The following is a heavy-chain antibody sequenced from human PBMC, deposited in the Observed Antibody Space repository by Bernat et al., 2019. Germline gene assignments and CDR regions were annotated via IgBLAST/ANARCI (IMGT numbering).Heavy chain of an antibody. Sequence: QVQLVESGGGVVQPGRSLRLSCAASGFTFSSYGMHWFRQAPGKGLEWVAVIWYDGSNKYYADSVKGRFTISRDNSKNTLYLQMNSLRAEDTAVYYCARDRAGITARGCDYWGQGTLVTVSS. V-gene: IGHV3-33*01. CDR3: ARDRAGITARGCDY. D-gene: IGHD5-24*01. CDR1: GFTFSSYG. J-gene: IGHJ4*02. CDR2: IWYDGSNK.